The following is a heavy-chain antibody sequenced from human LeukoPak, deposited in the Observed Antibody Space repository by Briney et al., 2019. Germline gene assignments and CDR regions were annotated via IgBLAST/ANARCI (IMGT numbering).Heavy chain of an antibody. V-gene: IGHV3-30-3*01. CDR2: ISYDGSNK. Sequence: GGSLRLSCAASGFTFSSYAMHWVRQAPGKGLEWVAVISYDGSNKYYADSVKGRFTISRDNSKNTLYLQMNSLRAEDTAVYYRARWAVAGTDAFDIWGQGAMVTVSS. CDR1: GFTFSSYA. D-gene: IGHD6-19*01. CDR3: ARWAVAGTDAFDI. J-gene: IGHJ3*02.